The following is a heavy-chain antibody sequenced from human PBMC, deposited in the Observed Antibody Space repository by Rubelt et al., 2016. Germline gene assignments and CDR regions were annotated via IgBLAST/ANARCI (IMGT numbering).Heavy chain of an antibody. V-gene: IGHV3-23*01. J-gene: IGHJ4*02. D-gene: IGHD5-18*01. CDR1: GFTFSNYA. Sequence: CAASGFTFSNYAMSWARQAPGKGLEWVSAISGSGGNTYYADSVKGRFTISRDNSKNTLYLQMNSLRAEDTAVYYCARGEYSYGYGYYFDYWGQGTLVTVSS. CDR3: ARGEYSYGYGYYFDY. CDR2: ISGSGGNT.